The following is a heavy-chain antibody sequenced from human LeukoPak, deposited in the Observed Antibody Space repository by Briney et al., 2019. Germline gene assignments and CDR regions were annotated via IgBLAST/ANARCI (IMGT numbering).Heavy chain of an antibody. CDR2: IGVNGGST. CDR3: ARDPLEDYDFWSGSFDY. J-gene: IGHJ4*02. Sequence: GGPLRSSVPAPGFTFVAYAFHWFPKPPGKGLNLVPPIGVNGGSTYYANSVKGRFTISRDNSKNTLYLQMGSLRAEDMAVYYYARDPLEDYDFWSGSFDYWGQGTLVTVSS. V-gene: IGHV3-64*01. CDR1: GFTFVAYA. D-gene: IGHD3-3*01.